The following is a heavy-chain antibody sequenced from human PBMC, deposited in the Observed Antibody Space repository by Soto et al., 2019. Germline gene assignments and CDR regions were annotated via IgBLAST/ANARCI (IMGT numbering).Heavy chain of an antibody. CDR3: AKDQGRLGYCSGGSCPRLNWFDP. CDR1: GFTFSSYG. J-gene: IGHJ5*02. CDR2: ISYDGSNK. V-gene: IGHV3-30*18. D-gene: IGHD2-15*01. Sequence: GGSLRLSWAASGFTFSSYGMRWVRQAPGKGLEWVAVISYDGSNKYYADSVKGRFTISRDNSKNTLYLQMNSLRAEDTAAYYCAKDQGRLGYCSGGSCPRLNWFDPWGQGTLVTVSS.